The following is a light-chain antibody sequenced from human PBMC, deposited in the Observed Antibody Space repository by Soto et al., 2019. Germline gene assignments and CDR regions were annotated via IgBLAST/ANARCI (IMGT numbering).Light chain of an antibody. Sequence: EIVLTQSPATLSLSPGERATLSCRASQSISIYLAWYQQKPGQAPRLLIYDASKRAPGIPARFSGSGSWTDFTLTISSLEPEDFAVYYCQQYNNWPPWTFGQGTKVDIK. CDR1: QSISIY. CDR3: QQYNNWPPWT. CDR2: DAS. J-gene: IGKJ1*01. V-gene: IGKV3-11*01.